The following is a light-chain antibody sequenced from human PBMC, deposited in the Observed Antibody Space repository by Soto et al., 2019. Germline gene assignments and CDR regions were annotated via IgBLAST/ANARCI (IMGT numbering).Light chain of an antibody. CDR2: NVR. V-gene: IGLV2-14*01. CDR1: SSDVGGYDY. Sequence: QSVLTQPASVSGSPGQSITISCTGTSSDVGGYDYVSWYQQYAGKAPKLTIYNVRNRPSGVSNRFSGSKSGNTASLTISGLQPEDEADYFCSSYTNSRTVLFGGGTKLTVL. J-gene: IGLJ2*01. CDR3: SSYTNSRTVL.